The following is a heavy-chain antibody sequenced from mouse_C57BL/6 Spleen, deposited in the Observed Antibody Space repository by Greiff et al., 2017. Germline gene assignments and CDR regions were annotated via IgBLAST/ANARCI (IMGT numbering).Heavy chain of an antibody. CDR3: ARDGSSSYYYAMDY. V-gene: IGHV1-54*01. Sequence: VKLMESGAELVRPGTSVKVSCKASGYAFTNYLIEWVKQRPGQGLEWIGVINPGSGGTNYNEKFKGKATLTADKSSSTAYMQLSSLTSEDSAVXFCARDGSSSYYYAMDYWGQGTSVTVSS. CDR2: INPGSGGT. J-gene: IGHJ4*01. D-gene: IGHD1-1*01. CDR1: GYAFTNYL.